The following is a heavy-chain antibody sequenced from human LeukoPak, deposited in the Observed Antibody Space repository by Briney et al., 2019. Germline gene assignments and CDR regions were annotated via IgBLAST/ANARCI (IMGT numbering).Heavy chain of an antibody. D-gene: IGHD3-22*01. CDR3: ARDPTSYYYDSSGSTPDAFDI. J-gene: IGHJ3*02. Sequence: GASVKVSCKASGYTFTSYGISWVRQAPGQGLEWMGWISAYNGNTNYAQKLQGRVTMTTDTSTSTAYMELRSPRSDDTAVYYCARDPTSYYYDSSGSTPDAFDIWGQGTMVTVSS. CDR2: ISAYNGNT. V-gene: IGHV1-18*01. CDR1: GYTFTSYG.